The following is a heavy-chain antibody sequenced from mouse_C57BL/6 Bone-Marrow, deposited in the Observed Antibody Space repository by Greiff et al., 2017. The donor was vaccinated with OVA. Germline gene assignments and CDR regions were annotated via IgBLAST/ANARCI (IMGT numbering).Heavy chain of an antibody. D-gene: IGHD2-5*01. CDR2: INPSNGGT. CDR3: ARSNYGGLAMDY. V-gene: IGHV1-53*01. Sequence: QVQLQQPGTELVKPGASVKLSCKASGYTFTSYWMHWVKQRPGQGLEWIGDINPSNGGTNYNEKFKSKATLTVDKSSSTAYMHLSSLTSEDSAVYYCARSNYGGLAMDYWGQGTSVTVSS. CDR1: GYTFTSYW. J-gene: IGHJ4*01.